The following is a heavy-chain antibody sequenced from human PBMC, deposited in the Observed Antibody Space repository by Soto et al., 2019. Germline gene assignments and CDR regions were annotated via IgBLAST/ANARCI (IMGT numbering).Heavy chain of an antibody. CDR3: ARLETRDFWSGYYTGAAGYYYGMDV. CDR1: GYSFTSYW. Sequence: GESQKISCKGSGYSFTSYWISWVRQMPGKGLEWMGRIDPSDSYTNYSPSFQGHVTISADKSISTAYLQWSSLKASDTAMYYCARLETRDFWSGYYTGAAGYYYGMDVWGQGTTVTVSS. J-gene: IGHJ6*02. CDR2: IDPSDSYT. V-gene: IGHV5-10-1*01. D-gene: IGHD3-3*01.